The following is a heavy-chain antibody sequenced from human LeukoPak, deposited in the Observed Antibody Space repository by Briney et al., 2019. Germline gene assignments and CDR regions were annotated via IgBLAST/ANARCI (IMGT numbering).Heavy chain of an antibody. V-gene: IGHV1-8*01. D-gene: IGHD1-26*01. CDR1: GYTFTSYD. CDR2: MNPNSGNT. J-gene: IGHJ6*03. CDR3: ARGPPGSGSYNYYYYYYMDV. Sequence: ASVKVSCKASGYTFTSYDINWVRQATGQGLELMGWMNPNSGNTGYAQKFQGRVTMTRSTSISTAYMELSSLRSEDTAVYYCARGPPGSGSYNYYYYYYMDVWGKGTTVTVSS.